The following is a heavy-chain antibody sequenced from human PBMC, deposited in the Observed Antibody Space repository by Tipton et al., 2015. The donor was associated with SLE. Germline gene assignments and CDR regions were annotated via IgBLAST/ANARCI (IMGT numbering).Heavy chain of an antibody. D-gene: IGHD3-22*01. V-gene: IGHV3-15*01. Sequence: SLRLSCAASGFTFSNAWMSWVRQAPGKGLEWVGRIKSKTDGGTTDYAAPVKGRFTISRDDSKNTLYLQMNSLKTEDTAVYYCTTAGAGDSSGPGVFDSGGEGTMAAFSA. CDR1: GFTFSNAW. CDR3: TTAGAGDSSGPGVFDS. CDR2: IKSKTDGGTT. J-gene: IGHJ3*02.